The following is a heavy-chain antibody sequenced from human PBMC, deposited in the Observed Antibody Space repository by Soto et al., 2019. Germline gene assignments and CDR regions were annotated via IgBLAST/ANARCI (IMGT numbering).Heavy chain of an antibody. J-gene: IGHJ6*02. V-gene: IGHV1-69*12. CDR3: ARDKDRLQLGGTYYYILDV. CDR1: GGTFSSSA. CDR2: IMPVFPTP. Sequence: QVQLEQSGAEVQKPGSSVKVSCKASGGTFSSSAFSWVRQAPGQGLEWMGGIMPVFPTPDYAQKFQDRVTSTADCSTSTTNMELSGVRSEDTAIYYCARDKDRLQLGGTYYYILDVWGQGTTVIVSS. D-gene: IGHD5-12*01.